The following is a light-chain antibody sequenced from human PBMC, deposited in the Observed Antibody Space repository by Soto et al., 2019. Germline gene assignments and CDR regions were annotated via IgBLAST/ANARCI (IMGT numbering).Light chain of an antibody. J-gene: IGKJ2*01. CDR1: QDTTNY. V-gene: IGKV1-9*01. CDR2: SAS. Sequence: QLTQSPSSLSASIGDRVTITCRASQDTTNYLAWYQQQPGKAPKLLVYSASTLHSGVPTRFSGSGSGTEFILTIGRLQPEDFATYYCHHLAGTFGQGTKLEMK. CDR3: HHLAGT.